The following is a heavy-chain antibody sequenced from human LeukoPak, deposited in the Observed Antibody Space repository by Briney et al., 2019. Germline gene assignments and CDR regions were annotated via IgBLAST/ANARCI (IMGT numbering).Heavy chain of an antibody. CDR3: ASPPAGVWVSYYYYYMDV. Sequence: SVKVSCKASGGTFSSYAISWVRQAPGQGLEWMGRIIPILGIANYAQKFQGRVTITADKSTSTAYMELSSLRSEDTAVYYCASPPAGVWVSYYYYYMDVWGKGTTVTVSS. D-gene: IGHD2-8*01. CDR1: GGTFSSYA. J-gene: IGHJ6*03. CDR2: IIPILGIA. V-gene: IGHV1-69*04.